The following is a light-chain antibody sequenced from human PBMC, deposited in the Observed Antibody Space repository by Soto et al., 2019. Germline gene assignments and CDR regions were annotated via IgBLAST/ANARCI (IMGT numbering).Light chain of an antibody. J-gene: IGKJ1*01. CDR2: GAS. CDR3: QQYGRSRPWT. Sequence: ELVLTQSPGTLSLSPGERATLSCRASQSVSSSYLAWYQQNPGQAPRLLIYGASSRATGIPDRFSGSGSGTDFTLTISRLEPEDFAVYYCQQYGRSRPWTFGQGTKVDIK. V-gene: IGKV3-20*01. CDR1: QSVSSSY.